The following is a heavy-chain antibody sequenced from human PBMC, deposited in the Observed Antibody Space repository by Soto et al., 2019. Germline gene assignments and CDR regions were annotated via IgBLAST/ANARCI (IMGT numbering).Heavy chain of an antibody. CDR1: GGSFSGYY. V-gene: IGHV4-34*01. CDR3: ARGFRRTIFGVVIPYYFDY. Sequence: SETLSLTCAVYGGSFSGYYWSWIRQPPGKGLEWIGEINHSGSTNYNPSLKSRVTISVDTSKNQFSLKLSSVTAADTAVYYCARGFRRTIFGVVIPYYFDYWGQGTLVTVSS. J-gene: IGHJ4*02. D-gene: IGHD3-3*01. CDR2: INHSGST.